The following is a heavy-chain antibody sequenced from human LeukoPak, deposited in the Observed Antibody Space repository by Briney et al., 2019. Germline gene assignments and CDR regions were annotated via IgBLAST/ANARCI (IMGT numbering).Heavy chain of an antibody. CDR1: GFTFSSHG. J-gene: IGHJ4*02. Sequence: GRSLRLSCAASGFTFSSHGMHWVRQAPGKGLEWVAVISYDGSNKYYADSVKGRFTISRDNSKNTLYLQMNSLRAEDTAVYYCAKDPWDYWGQGTLVTVSS. V-gene: IGHV3-30*18. CDR3: AKDPWDY. CDR2: ISYDGSNK.